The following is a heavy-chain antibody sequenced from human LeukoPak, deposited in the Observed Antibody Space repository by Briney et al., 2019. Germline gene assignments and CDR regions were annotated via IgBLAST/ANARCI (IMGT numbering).Heavy chain of an antibody. D-gene: IGHD3-16*02. CDR3: ARARLRLGEFSP. J-gene: IGHJ5*02. CDR1: GGSISSYY. CDR2: IYYSGST. Sequence: SETLSLTCTVSGGSISSYYWSWIRQPPGKGLEWIGYIYYSGSTNYNPSLKSRVTISVDTSKNQFSLKLSSVTAADTAVYYCARARLRLGEFSPWGQGTLVTVSS. V-gene: IGHV4-59*01.